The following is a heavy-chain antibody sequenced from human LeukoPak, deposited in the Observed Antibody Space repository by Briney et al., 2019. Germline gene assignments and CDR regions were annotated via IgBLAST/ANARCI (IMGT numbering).Heavy chain of an antibody. CDR3: ARARWLLRYFDY. J-gene: IGHJ4*02. CDR2: INPNSGGK. D-gene: IGHD2-21*02. Sequence: ASVKVSXKASGYTFTGYYMHWVRQAPGQGLEWMGWINPNSGGKNYAQKFQGRVTMTRDTSISTAYMELSRLRSDDTAVYYCARARWLLRYFDYCGQGTLVTVSS. V-gene: IGHV1-2*02. CDR1: GYTFTGYY.